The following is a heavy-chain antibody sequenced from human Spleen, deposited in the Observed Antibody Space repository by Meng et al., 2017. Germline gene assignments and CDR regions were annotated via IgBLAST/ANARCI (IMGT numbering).Heavy chain of an antibody. CDR2: ISSNGRYI. Sequence: EVQLVESVGGPVKPGGSLRRSCAASGFTFSTNSMNWVRQAPGKGLEWVSSISSNGRYIYADSVKGRFTISRDNAKKSLYLQMNSLRAEDTAVYYCASRSGYSGYGFDYWGQGTLVTVSS. V-gene: IGHV3-21*01. D-gene: IGHD5-12*01. J-gene: IGHJ4*02. CDR3: ASRSGYSGYGFDY. CDR1: GFTFSTNS.